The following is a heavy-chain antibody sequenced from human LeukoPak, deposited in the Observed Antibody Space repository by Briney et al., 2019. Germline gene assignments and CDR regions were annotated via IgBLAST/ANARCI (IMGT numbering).Heavy chain of an antibody. CDR1: GGSISSYY. Sequence: PSETLSLTCTVSGGSISSYYWSWIRQPPGKGLEWIGYIYYSGSTNYNPSLKSRVTISVDTSKNQFSLKLSSVTAADTAVYYCARQNRITMIVVVIYAFDIWGQGTMVTVSS. J-gene: IGHJ3*02. CDR2: IYYSGST. CDR3: ARQNRITMIVVVIYAFDI. D-gene: IGHD3-22*01. V-gene: IGHV4-59*08.